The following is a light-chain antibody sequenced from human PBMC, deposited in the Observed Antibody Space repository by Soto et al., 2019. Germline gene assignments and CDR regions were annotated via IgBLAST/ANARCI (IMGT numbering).Light chain of an antibody. J-gene: IGKJ4*01. CDR3: QQYGSSPLT. CDR1: QTVSSNY. CDR2: GAS. V-gene: IGKV3-20*01. Sequence: EVVLTQSPGTLSLSPVERATLSCRASQTVSSNYLAWYQQKPGQAPRLLIYGASLRATGIPDRFSGSGAGTDFTLTISRLEPEDFAVYYCQQYGSSPLTFGGGTKVEIK.